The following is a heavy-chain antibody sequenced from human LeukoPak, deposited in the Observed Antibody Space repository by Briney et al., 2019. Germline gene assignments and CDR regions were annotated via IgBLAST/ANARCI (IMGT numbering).Heavy chain of an antibody. Sequence: GGSLRLSCAASGFTFSSYAMTWVRQAPGKGLQWVSAVSGSGAHTYYADSVKSRFTISRDNSKNTLYLQMNSLRAEDTAVYYCAKGVSDSSGYYYGFVWGQGTLVTVSS. J-gene: IGHJ4*02. V-gene: IGHV3-23*01. D-gene: IGHD3-22*01. CDR2: VSGSGAHT. CDR1: GFTFSSYA. CDR3: AKGVSDSSGYYYGFV.